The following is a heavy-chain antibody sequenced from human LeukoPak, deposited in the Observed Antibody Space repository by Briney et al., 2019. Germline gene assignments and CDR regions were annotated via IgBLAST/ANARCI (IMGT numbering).Heavy chain of an antibody. V-gene: IGHV4-61*02. CDR2: IYTSGST. CDR3: ARVVNRDGYFDY. J-gene: IGHJ4*02. Sequence: SETLSLTCTVSGGSISSGSYYRSWIRQPAGKGLEWIGRIYTSGSTNYNPSLKSRVTISVDASKNQFSLKLSSVTAADTAVYYCARVVNRDGYFDYWGQGTLVTVSS. CDR1: GGSISSGSYY. D-gene: IGHD1-14*01.